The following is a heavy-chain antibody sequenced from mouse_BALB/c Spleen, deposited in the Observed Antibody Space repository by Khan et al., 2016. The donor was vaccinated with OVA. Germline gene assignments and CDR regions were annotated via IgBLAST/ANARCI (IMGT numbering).Heavy chain of an antibody. V-gene: IGHV2-6-1*01. J-gene: IGHJ4*01. CDR2: IWSDGTT. Sequence: QVQLKESGPGLVAPSQSLSITCTISGFSLTNYGIHWVRQPPGKGLEWLVLIWSDGTTTYNSALKSRLSVSKDISKSQVFLKMNSLQTDDTAMYYCARQPYYHYYLMDYWGQGTSVTVAS. CDR3: ARQPYYHYYLMDY. D-gene: IGHD2-10*01. CDR1: GFSLTNYG.